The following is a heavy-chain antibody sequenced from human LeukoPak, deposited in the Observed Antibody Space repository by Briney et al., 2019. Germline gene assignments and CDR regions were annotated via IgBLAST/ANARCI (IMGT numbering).Heavy chain of an antibody. CDR1: GFTFSSYS. D-gene: IGHD2-2*01. CDR2: ISSSSSTI. J-gene: IGHJ4*02. Sequence: GGSLRLSCAASGFTFSSYSMNWVRQAPGKGLEWVSYISSSSSTIYYADSVKGRFTISRDNAKNSLYPQMNSLRAEDTAVYYCAREVVVPAAMFDYWGQGTLVTVSS. CDR3: AREVVVPAAMFDY. V-gene: IGHV3-48*01.